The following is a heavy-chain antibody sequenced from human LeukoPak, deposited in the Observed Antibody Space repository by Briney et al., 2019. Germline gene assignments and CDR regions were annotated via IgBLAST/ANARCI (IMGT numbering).Heavy chain of an antibody. V-gene: IGHV3-9*01. D-gene: IGHD5-24*01. CDR1: GFTFDDYA. CDR3: AKDRRDGYNNGPSPGFDI. CDR2: ISWNSGSI. J-gene: IGHJ3*02. Sequence: GGSLRLSCAVSGFTFDDYAMHWVRQAPGKGLEWVSGISWNSGSIGYADSVKGRFTISRDNAKNSLYLQMNSLRAEDTALYYCAKDRRDGYNNGPSPGFDIWGQGTMVTVSS.